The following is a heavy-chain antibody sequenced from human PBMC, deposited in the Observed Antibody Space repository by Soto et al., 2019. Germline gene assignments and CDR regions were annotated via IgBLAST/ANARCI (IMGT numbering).Heavy chain of an antibody. J-gene: IGHJ4*02. Sequence: SQTLSLTCAISGDSVSSNSAAWNSIRQSPSRGLEWLGRTYYRSKWYNDYAVSVKSRITINPDTSKNQFSLQLNSVTPEDTAVYYCARGLAVPVGPLDYWGQGTLVTVSS. CDR3: ARGLAVPVGPLDY. D-gene: IGHD6-19*01. V-gene: IGHV6-1*01. CDR1: GDSVSSNSAA. CDR2: TYYRSKWYN.